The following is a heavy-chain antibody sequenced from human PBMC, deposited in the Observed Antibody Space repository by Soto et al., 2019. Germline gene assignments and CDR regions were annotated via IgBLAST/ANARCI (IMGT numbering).Heavy chain of an antibody. V-gene: IGHV1-2*02. CDR3: ARVDWYSYSSGPHDY. CDR1: GYTFTGYY. Sequence: ASVKVSCKASGYTFTGYYMHWVRQAPGQGLEWMGWINPNSGGTNYAQKFQGRVTMTRDTSISTAYMELSRLRSDDTAVYYCARVDWYSYSSGPHDYWGQGPLVTV. J-gene: IGHJ4*02. CDR2: INPNSGGT. D-gene: IGHD6-6*01.